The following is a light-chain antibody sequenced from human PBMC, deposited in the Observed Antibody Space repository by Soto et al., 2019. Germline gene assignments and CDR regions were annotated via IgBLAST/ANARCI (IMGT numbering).Light chain of an antibody. V-gene: IGKV3-11*01. CDR3: QQRSNLNT. CDR1: QSVSSY. J-gene: IGKJ5*01. CDR2: DAS. Sequence: IVLPQSPATLSLSPGERATLSCRASQSVSSYLAWYQQKPGQAPRLLIYDASNRATGIPARFSGSGSGTDFTLTISSLEPEDFAVYYCQQRSNLNTFGQGTRLEIK.